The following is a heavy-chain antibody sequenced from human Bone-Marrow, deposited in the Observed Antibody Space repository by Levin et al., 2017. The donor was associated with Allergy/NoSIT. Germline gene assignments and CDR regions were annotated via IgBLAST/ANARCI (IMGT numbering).Heavy chain of an antibody. CDR3: ARGATRIVPYIDN. CDR1: GFSFSNYG. J-gene: IGHJ4*02. CDR2: IWYDGSYK. D-gene: IGHD2-8*01. Sequence: PGGSLRLSCAASGFSFSNYGMHWVRQAPGKGLEWVAHIWYDGSYKNLADSVNGRFIISRDNSKSALSLQMNNLRAEDTAVYYCARGATRIVPYIDNWGQGTLVTVSS. V-gene: IGHV3-33*01.